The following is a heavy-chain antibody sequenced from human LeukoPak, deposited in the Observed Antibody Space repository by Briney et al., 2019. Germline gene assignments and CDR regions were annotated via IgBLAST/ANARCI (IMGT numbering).Heavy chain of an antibody. CDR3: ARTRRIYYYDSSGYYPAHDAFDI. CDR1: GGSISSYY. CDR2: IYYSGST. V-gene: IGHV4-59*12. Sequence: SETLSLTCTVSGGSISSYYWSWIRQPPGKGLEWIGYIYYSGSTYYNPSLKSRVTISVDTSKNQFSLKLSSVTAADTAVYYCARTRRIYYYDSSGYYPAHDAFDIWGQGTMVTVSS. J-gene: IGHJ3*02. D-gene: IGHD3-22*01.